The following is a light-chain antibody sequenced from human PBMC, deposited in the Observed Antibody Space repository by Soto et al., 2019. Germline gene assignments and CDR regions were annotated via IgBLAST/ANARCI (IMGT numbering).Light chain of an antibody. V-gene: IGKV1-9*01. Sequence: DIQLTQSPSFLSASVGDRVIITCRASQDIASYLAWYQQKPGKAPKLLIYAASTLQGGVPSRFSGSGSGTEFTLTISSLQPEDFATYYCQQVKNYPWTFGQGTKVEIK. CDR3: QQVKNYPWT. CDR2: AAS. J-gene: IGKJ1*01. CDR1: QDIASY.